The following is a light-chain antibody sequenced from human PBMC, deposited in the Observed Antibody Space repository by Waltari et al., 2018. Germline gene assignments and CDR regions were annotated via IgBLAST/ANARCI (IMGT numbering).Light chain of an antibody. Sequence: ENVLTQSPATLSLSPGESATLSCRASQSVDNWYLAWYQLKPGQAPRLLISGSSRRATGVPDRFSGSGSGTDFTLTISRLEPEDFAVYYCHQSGGSGRAFGGGTKVEIK. CDR3: HQSGGSGRA. V-gene: IGKV3-20*01. J-gene: IGKJ4*01. CDR1: QSVDNWY. CDR2: GSS.